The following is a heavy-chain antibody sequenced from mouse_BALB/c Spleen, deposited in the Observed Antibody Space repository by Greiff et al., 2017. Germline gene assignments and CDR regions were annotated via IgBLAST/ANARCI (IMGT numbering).Heavy chain of an antibody. CDR3: ARGGNGAMDY. D-gene: IGHD2-1*01. CDR1: GYTFTSYY. J-gene: IGHJ4*01. V-gene: IGHV1S56*01. CDR2: IYPGNVNT. Sequence: QVQLQQSGPELVKPGASVRISCKASGYTFTSYYIHWVKQRPGQGLEWTGWIYPGNVNTKYNEKFKGKATLTADKSSSTAYMQLSSLTSEDSAVYFCARGGNGAMDYWGQGTSVTVSS.